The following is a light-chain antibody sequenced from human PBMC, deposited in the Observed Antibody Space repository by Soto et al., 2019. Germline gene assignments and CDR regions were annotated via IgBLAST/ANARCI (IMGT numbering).Light chain of an antibody. CDR1: QSISSY. Sequence: DIQMTQSPSSLSASVGDRVTITCRASQSISSYLNWYQQKPGKAPELLIYDASTLESGVPSRFSGSGSGTEFSLTISSLQPDDFATFYCQQYSSFSRTFGQGTKVHIK. J-gene: IGKJ1*01. CDR2: DAS. CDR3: QQYSSFSRT. V-gene: IGKV1-5*01.